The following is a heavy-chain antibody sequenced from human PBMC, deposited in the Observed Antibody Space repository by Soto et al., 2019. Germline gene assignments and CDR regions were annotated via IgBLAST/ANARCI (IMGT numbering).Heavy chain of an antibody. CDR3: AHRHDLGGFDI. V-gene: IGHV2-5*01. J-gene: IGHJ3*02. CDR1: GFSLNTRAVG. Sequence: QITLKESGHTLVKPTQTLTLTCTFSGFSLNTRAVGVGWIRQAPGKALEWLALINWNDDESYSPSLKDRLTITKDTSKNHVVLTMTNIGPVDTATYYCAHRHDLGGFDIWGQGTAVTVSS. CDR2: INWNDDE. D-gene: IGHD2-15*01.